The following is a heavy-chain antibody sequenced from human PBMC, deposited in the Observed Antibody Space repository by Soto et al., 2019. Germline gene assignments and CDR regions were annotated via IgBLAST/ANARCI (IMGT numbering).Heavy chain of an antibody. V-gene: IGHV1-18*04. CDR1: GHSFTSYW. CDR3: ARDSPPVDY. J-gene: IGHJ4*02. Sequence: GESLKISCKGSGHSFTSYWISWVRQAPGQGLEWMGWISAYNGNTKYAQKIQGRVTMTTDTSTSTAYMELRSLRSDDTAVYYCARDSPPVDYWGQGTLVTVSS. CDR2: ISAYNGNT.